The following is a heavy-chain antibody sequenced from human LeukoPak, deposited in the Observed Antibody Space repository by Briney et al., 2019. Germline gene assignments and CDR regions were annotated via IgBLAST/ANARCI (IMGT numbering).Heavy chain of an antibody. CDR1: RFTFSSYG. Sequence: GGSLRLSCAASRFTFSSYGMHWVRQAPGKGLEWVAVISYDGSNKYYADSVEGRYTISRDNSKNTLYLQMTRLRAEDTAVYYCAESGGEGPYNYYDSSLDSWGQGTLVTVSS. D-gene: IGHD3-22*01. CDR3: AESGGEGPYNYYDSSLDS. V-gene: IGHV3-30*18. J-gene: IGHJ4*02. CDR2: ISYDGSNK.